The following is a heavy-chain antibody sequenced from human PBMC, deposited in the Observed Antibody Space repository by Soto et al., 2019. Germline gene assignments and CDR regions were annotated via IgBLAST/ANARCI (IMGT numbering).Heavy chain of an antibody. J-gene: IGHJ4*02. D-gene: IGHD6-19*01. V-gene: IGHV3-74*01. CDR2: INSDGSST. Sequence: EVQLVESGGGLVQPGGSLRLSCRASEFTFSSYWMYWVRQDPGKGLVWVSRINSDGSSTSYADSVKGRFTISRDNAKNTLYLQMSSLRAEDTAVYYCARSPSSGWYYFDYWGQGTLVTASS. CDR1: EFTFSSYW. CDR3: ARSPSSGWYYFDY.